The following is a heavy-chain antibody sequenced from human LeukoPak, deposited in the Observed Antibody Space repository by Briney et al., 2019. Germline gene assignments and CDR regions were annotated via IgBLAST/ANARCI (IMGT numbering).Heavy chain of an antibody. V-gene: IGHV3-48*03. D-gene: IGHD5-18*01. CDR3: AREMYSYGTPWYYFDY. Sequence: GGSLRLSCAASGLTFSSYEMNWVRQAPGKGLEWVSYISSSGSTIYYADSVKGRFTISRDNAKNSLYLQMNSLRAEDTAVYYCAREMYSYGTPWYYFDYWGQGTLVTVSS. J-gene: IGHJ4*02. CDR1: GLTFSSYE. CDR2: ISSSGSTI.